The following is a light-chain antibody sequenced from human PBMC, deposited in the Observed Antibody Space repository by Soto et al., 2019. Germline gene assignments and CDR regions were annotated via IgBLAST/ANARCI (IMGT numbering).Light chain of an antibody. J-gene: IGKJ5*01. CDR1: QSVTSN. V-gene: IGKV3-15*01. Sequence: EIVRTQSPATLSLSPGERVTLHCRASQSVTSNLAWYQHKPGQSHRLLIYRASARATGVPDRFSGSESGKEFTLTISSLQSEDFVVYYCQQYKNWPTITFGPGTRLEIK. CDR2: RAS. CDR3: QQYKNWPTIT.